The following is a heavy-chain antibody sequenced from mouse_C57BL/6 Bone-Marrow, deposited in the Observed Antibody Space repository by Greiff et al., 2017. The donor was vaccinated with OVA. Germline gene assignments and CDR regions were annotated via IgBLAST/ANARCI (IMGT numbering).Heavy chain of an antibody. CDR3: LIYYYGSRYYAMDY. J-gene: IGHJ4*01. D-gene: IGHD1-1*01. Sequence: LEASVGCFVPPVGSMQLSCVSSGFTFSNSLLNLFRHSPSTGLDWVAQIRLKSDNYATHYAESVKGRFTISRDDSKSSVYLQMNNLRAEDTGIYYCLIYYYGSRYYAMDYWGQGTSVTVSS. CDR2: IRLKSDNYAT. CDR1: GFTFSNSL. V-gene: IGHV6-3*01.